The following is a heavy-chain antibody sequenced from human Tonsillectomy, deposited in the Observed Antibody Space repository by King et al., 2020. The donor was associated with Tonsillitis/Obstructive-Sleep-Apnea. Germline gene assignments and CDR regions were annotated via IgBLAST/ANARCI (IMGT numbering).Heavy chain of an antibody. CDR3: AKDGKYYDSTLAEYFQH. D-gene: IGHD3-22*01. J-gene: IGHJ1*01. Sequence: EVQLVESGGGLVQPGGSLRLSCAASGFTFTTYAMSWVRQAPGKGLEWVSGISGSGGSTYYADSVKGRFTISRDNSKNTLYLQMNSLRAEDTAVYYCAKDGKYYDSTLAEYFQHWGQGTLVTVSS. V-gene: IGHV3-23*04. CDR1: GFTFTTYA. CDR2: ISGSGGST.